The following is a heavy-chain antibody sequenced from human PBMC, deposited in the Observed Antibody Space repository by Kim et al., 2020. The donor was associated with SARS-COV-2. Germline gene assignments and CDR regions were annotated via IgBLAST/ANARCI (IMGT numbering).Heavy chain of an antibody. CDR3: TTGLTLDY. J-gene: IGHJ4*02. CDR2: GGTT. Sequence: GGTTEYAAPVKGRFTISRDDSKNTVFLQMNSLKTEDTAVYYCTTGLTLDYWGQGTLVTVSS. V-gene: IGHV3-15*01.